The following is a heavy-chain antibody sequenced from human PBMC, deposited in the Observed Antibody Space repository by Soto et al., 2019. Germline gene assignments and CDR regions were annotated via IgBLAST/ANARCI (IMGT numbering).Heavy chain of an antibody. Sequence: QAQLVQSGTEVKKPGASVKVSCKASGYPFTGPYIYWVRQAPGQGLEWMGWINPSSGGTEFAEKFQGRVTVTRDTSIRTVFLELNSLTSDDTGVYFCARDFRTYSHGVDVWGQGTAVTFSS. D-gene: IGHD4-4*01. CDR3: ARDFRTYSHGVDV. CDR1: GYPFTGPY. CDR2: INPSSGGT. J-gene: IGHJ6*02. V-gene: IGHV1-2*02.